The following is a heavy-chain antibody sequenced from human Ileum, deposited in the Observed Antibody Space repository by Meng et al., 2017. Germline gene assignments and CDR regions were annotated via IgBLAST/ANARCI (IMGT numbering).Heavy chain of an antibody. CDR2: IHHSGST. D-gene: IGHD3-10*01. Sequence: QGALRRWGAGLFEPSESLSPTLAFYGGSFMGYYWSGIRQPPEKGLEWIGEIHHSGSTNYNPSLKSRVTASVDTSKNQFSLKLTSVTAADTAVYYCARGAWLVRGVIISSFDYWGQGALVTVPS. V-gene: IGHV4-34*01. CDR3: ARGAWLVRGVIISSFDY. CDR1: GGSFMGYY. J-gene: IGHJ4*02.